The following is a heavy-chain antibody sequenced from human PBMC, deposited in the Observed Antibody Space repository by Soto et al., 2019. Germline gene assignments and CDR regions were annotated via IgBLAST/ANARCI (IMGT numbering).Heavy chain of an antibody. CDR2: INWNGGST. V-gene: IGHV3-20*01. CDR3: ARVADDYIWGSYRSPTDY. J-gene: IGHJ4*02. D-gene: IGHD3-16*02. Sequence: PVGSLRLSCAASGVTFDDYGMSWVRQAPGKGLEWVSGINWNGGSTGYADSVKGRFTISRDNAKNSLYLQMNSLRAEDTALHHCARVADDYIWGSYRSPTDYWGQGTLVTVSS. CDR1: GVTFDDYG.